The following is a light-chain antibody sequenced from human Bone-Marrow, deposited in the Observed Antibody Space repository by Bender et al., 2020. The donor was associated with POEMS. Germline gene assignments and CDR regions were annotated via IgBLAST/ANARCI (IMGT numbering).Light chain of an antibody. CDR1: SSNIGAHA. J-gene: IGLJ3*02. CDR2: SSH. V-gene: IGLV1-44*01. Sequence: QSVLTQPPSASGTPGQRVTISCSGGSSNIGAHAVNWYQHLPGTAPKLLIYSSHRRPSEVPDRFSGSRSGTSASLATSGLQFEDEADYYCETWDSYTQVFGGGTKLTVL. CDR3: ETWDSYTQV.